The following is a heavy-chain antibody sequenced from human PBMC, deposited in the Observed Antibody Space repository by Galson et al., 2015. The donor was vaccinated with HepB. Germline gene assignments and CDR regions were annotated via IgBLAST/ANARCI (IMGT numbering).Heavy chain of an antibody. D-gene: IGHD1-26*01. Sequence: SLRLSCAASGFTLSGSGVHWVRQASGKGLEWVGRIRSKTNSYATVYTAPVKGRFTISRDDSKNTAYLQMNSLKTEDTAVYYCTCGGPYSGSYFDYYYGMDVWGQGTTVTVSS. CDR2: IRSKTNSYAT. V-gene: IGHV3-73*01. J-gene: IGHJ6*02. CDR1: GFTLSGSG. CDR3: TCGGPYSGSYFDYYYGMDV.